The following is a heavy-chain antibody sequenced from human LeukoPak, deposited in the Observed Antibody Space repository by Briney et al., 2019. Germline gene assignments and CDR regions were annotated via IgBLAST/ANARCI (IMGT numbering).Heavy chain of an antibody. CDR3: ARGLDCSGGSCYSAEDY. CDR1: GGSISSSNW. J-gene: IGHJ4*02. CDR2: IYHSGST. Sequence: SETLSLTCAVSGGSISSSNWWSWVRQPPGKGLEWIGEIYHSGSTNYNPSLKSRVTISVDKSKNQFSLKLSSVTAADTAVYYCARGLDCSGGSCYSAEDYWGQGTLVTVSS. V-gene: IGHV4-4*02. D-gene: IGHD2-15*01.